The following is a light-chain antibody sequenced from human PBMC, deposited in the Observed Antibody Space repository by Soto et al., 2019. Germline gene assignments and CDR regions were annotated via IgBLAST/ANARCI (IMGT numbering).Light chain of an antibody. V-gene: IGKV3-20*01. CDR3: QTYDTSPYS. CDR2: GAS. Sequence: ETVLTQSPGTLSLSPGETATLSCRASQSVASNSLAWYQQKPGQAPRLLVYGASGRATDIPDRFSGRGSGTDFTLTINRLEPEDFAVYYCQTYDTSPYSFGQGTKLAI. J-gene: IGKJ2*01. CDR1: QSVASNS.